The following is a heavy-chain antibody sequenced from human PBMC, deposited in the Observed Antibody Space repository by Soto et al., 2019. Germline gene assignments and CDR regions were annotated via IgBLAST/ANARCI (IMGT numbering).Heavy chain of an antibody. CDR3: VKDRDSNSWPSRDV. Sequence: ASVKVSCKTSGYTFTRNGISWVRQAPGQGLEWMGWIKPNSGNIMYTQKLQGTVIMTTDTSTSTAYMELRSLRSDDTAIYYCVKDRDSNSWPSRDVWGPGTTVTVSS. CDR1: GYTFTRNG. V-gene: IGHV1-18*01. CDR2: IKPNSGNI. J-gene: IGHJ6*02. D-gene: IGHD3-22*01.